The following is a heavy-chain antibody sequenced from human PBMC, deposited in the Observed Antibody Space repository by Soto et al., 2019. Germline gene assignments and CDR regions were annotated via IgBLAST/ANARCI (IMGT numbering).Heavy chain of an antibody. J-gene: IGHJ6*02. CDR1: GYTFTSYY. CDR3: ARDKRYCISTSCYAPYYYYYYGMDV. CDR2: INPSGGST. V-gene: IGHV1-46*01. Sequence: ASVKVSCKASGYTFTSYYMHWVRQAPGQGLEWMGIINPSGGSTSYAQKFQGRVTMTRDTSTSTVYMELSSLRSEDTAVYYCARDKRYCISTSCYAPYYYYYYGMDVWGQGTTVTVSS. D-gene: IGHD2-2*01.